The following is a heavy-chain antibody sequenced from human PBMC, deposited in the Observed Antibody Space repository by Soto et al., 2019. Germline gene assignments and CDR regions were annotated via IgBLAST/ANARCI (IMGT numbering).Heavy chain of an antibody. CDR3: AKTPPYGGISFDY. V-gene: IGHV3-11*03. J-gene: IGHJ4*02. D-gene: IGHD2-15*01. Sequence: GGSLRLSCAASGFTFSDYYMSWIRQAPGKGLEWVSYISSSSSYTNYADSVKGRFTISRDNAKNSLYLQMNSLRAEDTAVYYCAKTPPYGGISFDYWGQGTLVTVSS. CDR2: ISSSSSYT. CDR1: GFTFSDYY.